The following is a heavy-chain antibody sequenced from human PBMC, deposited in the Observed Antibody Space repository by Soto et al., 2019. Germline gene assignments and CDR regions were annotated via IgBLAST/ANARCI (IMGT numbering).Heavy chain of an antibody. V-gene: IGHV1-18*04. D-gene: IGHD6-6*01. CDR1: GYMFTTYG. CDR3: ARTGGGMAARPLEY. Sequence: ASVKVSCKASGYMFTTYGISWVRQAPGQGLEWMAWISAYNGNKKYAQKFQDRVTMTIHTSSTTVSMELRNLTSDDTAIYYCARTGGGMAARPLEYWGQGTLLTV. CDR2: ISAYNGNK. J-gene: IGHJ4*02.